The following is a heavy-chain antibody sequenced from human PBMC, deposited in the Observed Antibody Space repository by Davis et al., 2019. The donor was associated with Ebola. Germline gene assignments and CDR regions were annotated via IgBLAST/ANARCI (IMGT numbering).Heavy chain of an antibody. CDR1: VYTFTSYG. J-gene: IGHJ6*02. D-gene: IGHD4/OR15-4a*01. Sequence: AASVKVSCKASVYTFTSYGITWVRQAPGQGLEWMGWISAYNGDTSYAQKFQGRVTMTTDTSTSTAYMELRSLRSDDTAVYYCARDLGAYGALDVWGQGTTVTVSS. V-gene: IGHV1-18*01. CDR2: ISAYNGDT. CDR3: ARDLGAYGALDV.